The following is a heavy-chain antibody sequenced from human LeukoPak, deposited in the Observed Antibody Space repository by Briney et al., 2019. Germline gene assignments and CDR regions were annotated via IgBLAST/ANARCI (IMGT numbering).Heavy chain of an antibody. Sequence: SETLSLTCTVSGDSINSYSWIWIRQPAGKGLEWIGRIFTSGSTNYNPSLKSRVTMSVDTSKNQFSLKLTSVTAADTAAYYCARDPTRYYDTSGYPYYFDYWGQGALVTVSS. CDR3: ARDPTRYYDTSGYPYYFDY. CDR2: IFTSGST. J-gene: IGHJ4*02. D-gene: IGHD3-22*01. CDR1: GDSINSYS. V-gene: IGHV4-4*07.